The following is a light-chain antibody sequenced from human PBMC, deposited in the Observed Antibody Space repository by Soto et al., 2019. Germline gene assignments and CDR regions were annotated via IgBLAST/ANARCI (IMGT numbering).Light chain of an antibody. CDR3: SSYTTSNTVVV. Sequence: QSALTQPASVSGSPGQSITFSCTGTSSDIGAYNYVSWYQHHPGKAPKLLIYDVTDRPSGVSDRFSGSKSGTTASLPISGLQAEDEADYFCSSYTTSNTVVVFGGGTQLTVL. V-gene: IGLV2-14*03. CDR1: SSDIGAYNY. CDR2: DVT. J-gene: IGLJ3*02.